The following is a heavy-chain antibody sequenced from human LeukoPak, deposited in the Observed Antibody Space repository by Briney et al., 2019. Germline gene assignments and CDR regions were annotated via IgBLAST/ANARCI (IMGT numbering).Heavy chain of an antibody. V-gene: IGHV3-23*01. Sequence: GGSLRLSCAASGFTFSSYAMTWVRQAPGEGLEWVSDISDTTYYADSVKGRFTISRDNSKNTLFLQMNSLRAGDTAEYYCARYCITSSCSSYSYYGMDVWGQGTTVTVSS. CDR2: ISDTT. J-gene: IGHJ6*02. CDR1: GFTFSSYA. D-gene: IGHD1-14*01. CDR3: ARYCITSSCSSYSYYGMDV.